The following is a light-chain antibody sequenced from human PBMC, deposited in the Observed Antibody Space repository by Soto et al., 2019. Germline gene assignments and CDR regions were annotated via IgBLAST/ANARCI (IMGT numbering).Light chain of an antibody. CDR3: SSYAASNNFYFV. CDR2: EVT. J-gene: IGLJ3*02. V-gene: IGLV2-8*01. Sequence: QSVLTQPPSASGSPGQSVTISCTGTSSDVGGYNYVSWYQQYPGIAPKLMIYEVTKRPSGVPDRFSGSKSGNTASLTVSGLQAEDEADYSCSSYAASNNFYFVFGGGTQLTVL. CDR1: SSDVGGYNY.